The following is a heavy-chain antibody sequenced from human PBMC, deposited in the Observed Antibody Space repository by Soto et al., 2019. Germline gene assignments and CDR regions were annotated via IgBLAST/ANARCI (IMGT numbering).Heavy chain of an antibody. CDR2: IYWDDDK. Sequence: QITLKESGPTLVKPTQTLTLTCTFSGFSLSTSGVGVGWIRQPPGKALEWLALIYWDDDKRYSPSLTNRLTIIKDTAKNLVILIMTNMDPVDTATYYCAHRVIWRPFDWALGWFDPWGQGTLVTVSS. CDR1: GFSLSTSGVG. CDR3: AHRVIWRPFDWALGWFDP. D-gene: IGHD3-9*01. J-gene: IGHJ5*02. V-gene: IGHV2-5*02.